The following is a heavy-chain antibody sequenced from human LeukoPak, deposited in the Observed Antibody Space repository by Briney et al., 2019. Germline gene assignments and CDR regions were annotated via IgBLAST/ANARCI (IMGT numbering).Heavy chain of an antibody. V-gene: IGHV3-11*01. J-gene: IGHJ6*03. D-gene: IGHD2-21*01. CDR2: ISSSGSTI. CDR1: GFTFSDYY. CDR3: ARARDSYYYYYYMDV. Sequence: GGSLRLSCAASGFTFSDYYMSWIRQAPGKGLEWVSYISSSGSTIYYADSVKGRFTISRDNAKNSLYLQMNSLRAEDTAVYYCARARDSYYYYYYMDVWGKGTTVTISS.